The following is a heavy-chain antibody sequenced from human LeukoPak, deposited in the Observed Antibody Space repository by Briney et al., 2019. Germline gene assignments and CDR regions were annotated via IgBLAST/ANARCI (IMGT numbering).Heavy chain of an antibody. V-gene: IGHV3-33*01. Sequence: GGSLRLSCAASGFTFSSYGMHWVRQAPGKGLEWVAVIWYDGSNKYYADSVKGRFTISRDDSKNTLYLQMNSLRAEDTAVYYCAREGYSSSWYCDAFDIWGQGTMVTVSS. J-gene: IGHJ3*02. CDR2: IWYDGSNK. D-gene: IGHD6-13*01. CDR1: GFTFSSYG. CDR3: AREGYSSSWYCDAFDI.